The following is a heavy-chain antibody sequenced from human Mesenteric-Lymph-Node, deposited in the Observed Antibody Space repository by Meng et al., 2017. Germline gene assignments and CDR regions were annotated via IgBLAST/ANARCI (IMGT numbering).Heavy chain of an antibody. CDR2: IWYDGSNK. V-gene: IGHV3-33*01. D-gene: IGHD3-9*01. Sequence: GESLKISCAASGFTFSSYGMHWVRQAPGKGLEWVAVIWYDGSNKYYADSVKGRFTISRDNSKNTLYLQMNSLRAEDTAVYYCARDLILRYFDWLGKYYYYGMDVWGRGTMVTVSS. CDR1: GFTFSSYG. CDR3: ARDLILRYFDWLGKYYYYGMDV. J-gene: IGHJ6*02.